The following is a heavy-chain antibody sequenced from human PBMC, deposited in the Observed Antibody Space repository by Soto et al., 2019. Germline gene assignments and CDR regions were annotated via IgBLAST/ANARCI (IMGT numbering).Heavy chain of an antibody. CDR1: GGSFSGYY. Sequence: SETLSLTCGVYGGSFSGYYGIWIRQTPGKGLEWIGEINHGGSTTYNPSLRSRVTISVDTSKNQFSLKLTSMTAADTAVYYCATTLVARKRSGYKYWGQGNQVTVSS. V-gene: IGHV4-34*01. D-gene: IGHD3-3*01. J-gene: IGHJ4*02. CDR3: ATTLVARKRSGYKY. CDR2: INHGGST.